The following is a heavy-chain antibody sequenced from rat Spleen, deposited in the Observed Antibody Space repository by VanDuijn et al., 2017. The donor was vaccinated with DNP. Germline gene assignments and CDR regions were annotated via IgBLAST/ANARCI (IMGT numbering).Heavy chain of an antibody. CDR1: GYTITSGY. J-gene: IGHJ2*01. Sequence: EIQLQESGPGLVKPSQSLSLTCSVTGYTITSGYVWSWIRKFPGNKMEWMGYISYNGSTNYSPSLKSRISITRDTSKNQFFLQLTSVTTEDTATYSCSSIYNNYFAYWGQGVMVTVSS. CDR3: SSIYNNYFAY. V-gene: IGHV3-4*01. CDR2: ISYNGST. D-gene: IGHD1-10*01.